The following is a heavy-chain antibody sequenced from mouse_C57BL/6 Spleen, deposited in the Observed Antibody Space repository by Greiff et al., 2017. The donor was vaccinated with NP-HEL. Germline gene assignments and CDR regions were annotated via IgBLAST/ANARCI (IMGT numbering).Heavy chain of an antibody. CDR2: IDPSDSYT. J-gene: IGHJ2*01. CDR3: ARSMYYGSSRRYFDY. V-gene: IGHV1-50*01. CDR1: GYTFTSYW. Sequence: QVQLQQPGAELVKPGASVKLSCKASGYTFTSYWMQWVKQRPGQGLEWIGEIDPSDSYTNYNQKFKGKATLTVDTSSSTAYMQLSSLTSEDSAVYYCARSMYYGSSRRYFDYWGQGTTLTVSS. D-gene: IGHD1-1*01.